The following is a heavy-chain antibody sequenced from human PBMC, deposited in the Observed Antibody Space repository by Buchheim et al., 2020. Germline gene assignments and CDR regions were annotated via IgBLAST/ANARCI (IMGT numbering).Heavy chain of an antibody. CDR2: IFSDGSST. V-gene: IGHV3-74*01. J-gene: IGHJ4*02. Sequence: EVQLVESGGGLVQPGGSLRLSCAASGFTFSSYWMNWVRQAPGKGLVWVSRIFSDGSSTSYADSVKGRLTISRDNAKNTVYLQMNSLRAEDTAVYYCAYWRRDSGYVSAYGGQGTL. D-gene: IGHD3-22*01. CDR1: GFTFSSYW. CDR3: AYWRRDSGYVSAY.